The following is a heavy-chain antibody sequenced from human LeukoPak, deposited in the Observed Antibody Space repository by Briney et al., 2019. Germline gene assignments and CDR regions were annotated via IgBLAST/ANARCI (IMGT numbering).Heavy chain of an antibody. Sequence: GGSLNLSCAASGFTFSSYEMNWVRQAPGKGLEWVSSISSSSSYIYYADSVKAPFTISRDNAKNSLYLQMNSLRAEDTAVYYCARDGARFLEWLLYHFDSWGQGTLVTVSS. CDR1: GFTFSSYE. CDR2: ISSSSSYI. CDR3: ARDGARFLEWLLYHFDS. V-gene: IGHV3-21*01. J-gene: IGHJ4*02. D-gene: IGHD3-3*01.